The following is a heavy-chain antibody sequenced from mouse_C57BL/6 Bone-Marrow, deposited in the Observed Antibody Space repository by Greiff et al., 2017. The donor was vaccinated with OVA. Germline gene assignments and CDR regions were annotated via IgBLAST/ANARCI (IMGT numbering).Heavy chain of an antibody. Sequence: VQLKESGPVLVKPGASVTMSCKASGYTFTDYYMNWVKQSHGKSLEWIGVINPYNGGTSYNQKFKGKATLTVDKSSSTAYMELNSLTSEDSAVYYCAREDDYYWGQGTSVTVSS. J-gene: IGHJ4*01. CDR2: INPYNGGT. D-gene: IGHD2-4*01. CDR1: GYTFTDYY. CDR3: AREDDYY. V-gene: IGHV1-19*01.